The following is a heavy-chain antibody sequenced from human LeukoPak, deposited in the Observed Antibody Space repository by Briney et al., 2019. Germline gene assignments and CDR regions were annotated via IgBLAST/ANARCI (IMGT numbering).Heavy chain of an antibody. CDR2: INPSGGST. V-gene: IGHV1-46*01. D-gene: IGHD2-8*01. Sequence: GASVKVSCKASGYSLTTYYMHWVRQAPGQGLEWKAIINPSGGSTNYAQKFQGRVTMTRDTPTNTVYMELSSLRTEDTAVYYCASVYLYGMDVWGQGTTVTVSS. CDR1: GYSLTTYY. J-gene: IGHJ6*02. CDR3: ASVYLYGMDV.